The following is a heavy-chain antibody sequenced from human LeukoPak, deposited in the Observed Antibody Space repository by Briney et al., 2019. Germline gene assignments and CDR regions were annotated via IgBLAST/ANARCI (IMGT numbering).Heavy chain of an antibody. D-gene: IGHD2-2*01. V-gene: IGHV1-2*02. J-gene: IGHJ6*03. CDR2: INPNSGGT. Sequence: ASVKVSCKASGYTFTGYYMHWVRQAPGQGLEWMGWINPNSGGTNYAQKFQGRVTMTRDTFISTVYMDLSRLRSDDTAVYYCAREVVPAATYMDVWGKGTTVTISS. CDR1: GYTFTGYY. CDR3: AREVVPAATYMDV.